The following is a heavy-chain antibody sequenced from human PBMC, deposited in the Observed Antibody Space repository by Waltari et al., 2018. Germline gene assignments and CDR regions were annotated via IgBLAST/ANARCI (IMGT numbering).Heavy chain of an antibody. D-gene: IGHD3-3*01. Sequence: QVQLQESGPGLVKPSETLSLTCTVSGGSISSYYWSWIRQPAGKGLEWIGRIYTSGSTNYNPALKSRVTMSVDTSKNQFSLKLSSVTAADTAVYYCARDKNDFWSGYSYNWFDPWGQGTLVTVSS. CDR2: IYTSGST. V-gene: IGHV4-4*07. J-gene: IGHJ5*02. CDR1: GGSISSYY. CDR3: ARDKNDFWSGYSYNWFDP.